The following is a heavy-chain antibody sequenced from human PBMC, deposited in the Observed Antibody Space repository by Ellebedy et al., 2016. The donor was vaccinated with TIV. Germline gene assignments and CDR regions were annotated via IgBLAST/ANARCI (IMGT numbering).Heavy chain of an antibody. CDR1: GFTFSNFG. CDR3: AKDGHRMDV. V-gene: IGHV3-30*02. Sequence: GESLKISCAASGFTFSNFGMHWVRQAPGKGLEWVAFIRYDGSNKYYADSVKGRFTISRDNSKNTLYLQMNSLRAEDTAMYYCAKDGHRMDVWGQGTTVTVSS. CDR2: IRYDGSNK. J-gene: IGHJ6*02.